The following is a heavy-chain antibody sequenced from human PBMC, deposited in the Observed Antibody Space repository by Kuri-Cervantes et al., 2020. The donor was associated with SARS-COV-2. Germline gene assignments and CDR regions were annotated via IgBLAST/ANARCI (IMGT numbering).Heavy chain of an antibody. CDR3: ARVGCSSTSCYTGDYYYGMDV. Sequence: GGSLRLSCAASGFTFSSYAMHWVRQAPGKGLEYVSAISSNGGSTYYANSVKGRFTISRDNPKNTLYLQMGSLRAEDMAVYYCARVGCSSTSCYTGDYYYGMDVWGQGTTVTVSS. CDR1: GFTFSSYA. V-gene: IGHV3-64*01. CDR2: ISSNGGST. D-gene: IGHD2-2*02. J-gene: IGHJ6*02.